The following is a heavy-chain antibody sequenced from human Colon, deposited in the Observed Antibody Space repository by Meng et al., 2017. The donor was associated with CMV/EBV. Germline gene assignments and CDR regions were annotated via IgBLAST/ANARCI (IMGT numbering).Heavy chain of an antibody. CDR2: IKEDGSGQ. CDR1: GFTFTTFW. Sequence: GESLKISCAASGFTFTTFWMTWVRQAPGKGLEWVANIKEDGSGQWYEDSVKGRFIISRDNAKKSVYLQMNSLRAGDTAVYYCAKELSTANSQPYYFGFDVWGQGTTVTVSS. CDR3: AKELSTANSQPYYFGFDV. D-gene: IGHD5/OR15-5a*01. J-gene: IGHJ6*02. V-gene: IGHV3-7*01.